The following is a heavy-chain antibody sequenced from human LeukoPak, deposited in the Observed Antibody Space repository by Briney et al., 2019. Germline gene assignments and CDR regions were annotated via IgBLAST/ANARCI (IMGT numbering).Heavy chain of an antibody. D-gene: IGHD3-22*01. CDR1: GFTFSSYA. CDR2: ISGSGGST. CDR3: AKQQTMIVVVITYDY. V-gene: IGHV3-23*01. Sequence: GGSLRLSCAASGFTFSSYAMSWVRQAPGKVLEWVSAISGSGGSTYYADSVKGRFTISRDNSKNTLYLQMNSLRAEDTAVYYCAKQQTMIVVVITYDYWGQGTLVTVSS. J-gene: IGHJ4*02.